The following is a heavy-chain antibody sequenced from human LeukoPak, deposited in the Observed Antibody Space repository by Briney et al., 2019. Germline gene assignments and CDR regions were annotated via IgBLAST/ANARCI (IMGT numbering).Heavy chain of an antibody. CDR3: ASHRFKSRVATLDY. Sequence: GGSLRLSCAASGFTFSRYSMNWVRQAPGKGLEWVSSISSTSTYTYYPDSVKGRFTISRDNAQNSLYLQMNSLRAEDTAVYYCASHRFKSRVATLDYWGQGTLVTVSS. J-gene: IGHJ4*02. CDR1: GFTFSRYS. D-gene: IGHD2-21*02. V-gene: IGHV3-21*01. CDR2: ISSTSTYT.